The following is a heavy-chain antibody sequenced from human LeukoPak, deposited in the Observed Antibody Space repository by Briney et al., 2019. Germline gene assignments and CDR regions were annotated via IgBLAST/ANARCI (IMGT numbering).Heavy chain of an antibody. CDR3: ARGPYSSGWADFDY. V-gene: IGHV4-61*01. CDR1: GGCVSSGSYY. CDR2: IYYSGST. D-gene: IGHD6-19*01. J-gene: IGHJ4*02. Sequence: PSETLSLTCTVSGGCVSSGSYYWSWIRQPPGKGLEWIGYIYYSGSTNYNPSLKSRVTISVDTSKNQFSLKLSSVTAADTAVYYCARGPYSSGWADFDYWGQGTLVTVSS.